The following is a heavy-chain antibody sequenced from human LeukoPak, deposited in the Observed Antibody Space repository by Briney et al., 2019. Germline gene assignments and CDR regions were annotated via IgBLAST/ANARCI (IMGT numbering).Heavy chain of an antibody. CDR1: GASISSHY. CDR3: AGHVGFFDAFDI. CDR2: VFYSGTT. D-gene: IGHD3-3*01. J-gene: IGHJ3*02. V-gene: IGHV4-59*08. Sequence: KPSETLSLTCTVSGASISSHYWTWIRQSPGKRLEWIGYVFYSGTTSYSPSLNSRVTISIDTSKNQFSLKLSSVTAADTAVYFCAGHVGFFDAFDIWGQGTMVTVSS.